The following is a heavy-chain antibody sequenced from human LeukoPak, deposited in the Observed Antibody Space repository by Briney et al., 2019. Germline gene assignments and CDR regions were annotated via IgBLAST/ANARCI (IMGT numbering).Heavy chain of an antibody. J-gene: IGHJ4*02. D-gene: IGHD2/OR15-2a*01. CDR1: GYTLTELS. V-gene: IGHV1-24*01. CDR3: ATGMLGPFYSKAGY. Sequence: ASVKVSCKVSGYTLTELSMHWVRQAPGKGLEWMGGFDPEDGETIYAQKFQGRVTMTEDTSTDTAYMELSSLRSEDTAAYYCATGMLGPFYSKAGYWGQGTLVTVSS. CDR2: FDPEDGET.